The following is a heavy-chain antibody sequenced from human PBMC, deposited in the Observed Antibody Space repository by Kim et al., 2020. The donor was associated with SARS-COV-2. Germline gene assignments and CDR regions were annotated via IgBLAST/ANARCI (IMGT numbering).Heavy chain of an antibody. CDR3: ARGWYSSSFYYYYYMDV. D-gene: IGHD6-6*01. J-gene: IGHJ6*03. V-gene: IGHV4-34*01. Sequence: LKSRVTISVDTSKNQFSLKLSSVPAADTAVYYCARGWYSSSFYYYYYMDVWGKGTTVTVSS.